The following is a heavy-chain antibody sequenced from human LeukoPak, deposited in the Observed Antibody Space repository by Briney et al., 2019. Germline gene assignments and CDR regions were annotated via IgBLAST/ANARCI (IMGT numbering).Heavy chain of an antibody. D-gene: IGHD2-15*01. CDR1: GFTFSSYA. CDR2: VSDGGGST. CDR3: AKDPLYCSGGSCYFPFDY. V-gene: IGHV3-23*01. Sequence: GSLRLSCAASGFTFSSYAMSWVRQAPGKGLEWVSAVSDGGGSTYYADSVKGRFTISRDNSKNTLYLQMNSLRAGDTAIYYCAKDPLYCSGGSCYFPFDYWGQGTLVTVSS. J-gene: IGHJ4*02.